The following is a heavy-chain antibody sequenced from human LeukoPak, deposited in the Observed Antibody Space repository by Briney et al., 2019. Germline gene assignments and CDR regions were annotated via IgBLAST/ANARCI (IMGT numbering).Heavy chain of an antibody. J-gene: IGHJ5*02. Sequence: GASVKVSCKASGYTFTSYYVHWVRQAPGQGLEWMGLINPSGGTTRYAQKFQGRVTMTRDLSTSTDYMELSSLRSDDTAVYFCAKYNSVGDYAWWFDPWGQGTLVTVSS. D-gene: IGHD1-26*01. CDR2: INPSGGTT. CDR3: AKYNSVGDYAWWFDP. V-gene: IGHV1-46*01. CDR1: GYTFTSYY.